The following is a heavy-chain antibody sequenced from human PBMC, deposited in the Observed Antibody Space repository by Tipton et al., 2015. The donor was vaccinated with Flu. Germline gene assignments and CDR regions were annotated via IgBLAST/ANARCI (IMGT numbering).Heavy chain of an antibody. CDR3: ARHRPGGYCSSTSCRTWFDP. V-gene: IGHV4-39*01. CDR2: IYYSGST. Sequence: TLSLTCTVSGGSISSYYWSWIRQPPGKGLEWIGSIYYSGSTYYNPSLKSRVTISVDTSKNQFSLKLSSVTAADTAVYYCARHRPGGYCSSTSCRTWFDPWGQGTLVTVSS. D-gene: IGHD2-2*01. CDR1: GGSISSYY. J-gene: IGHJ5*02.